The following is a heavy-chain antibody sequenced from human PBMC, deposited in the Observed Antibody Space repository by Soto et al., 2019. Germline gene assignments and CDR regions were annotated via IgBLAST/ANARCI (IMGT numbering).Heavy chain of an antibody. J-gene: IGHJ4*02. CDR1: GYTFTDYA. Sequence: QVHLVQSGAEVKKPWASVTVSCKTSGYTFTDYAIYWVRQAPGQSLEWMGWISTGNGNTKFSQKFQGRVTITRDTSATTAYMELISLRSEDTAVYYCAKGSRMWTPDYWGQGTLVTVSS. V-gene: IGHV1-3*04. CDR2: ISTGNGNT. CDR3: AKGSRMWTPDY. D-gene: IGHD2-21*01.